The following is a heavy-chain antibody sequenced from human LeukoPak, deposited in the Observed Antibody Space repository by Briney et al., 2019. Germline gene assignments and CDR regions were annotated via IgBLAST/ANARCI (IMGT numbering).Heavy chain of an antibody. CDR1: GGSISSYY. Sequence: SETLSLTCTVSGGSISSYYWSWIRQSPGKRLEWIGYIYYSGSTNYNPSLKSRVIISVDTSKNQFSLKLSSVTAADTAVYYCARSGKWGYFDLWGRGTLVTVSS. J-gene: IGHJ2*01. V-gene: IGHV4-59*08. D-gene: IGHD3-10*01. CDR3: ARSGKWGYFDL. CDR2: IYYSGST.